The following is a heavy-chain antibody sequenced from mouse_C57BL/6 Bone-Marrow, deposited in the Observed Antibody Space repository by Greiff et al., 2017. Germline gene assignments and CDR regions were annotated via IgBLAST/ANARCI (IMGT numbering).Heavy chain of an antibody. J-gene: IGHJ4*01. V-gene: IGHV1-69*01. CDR2: IDPSDSYT. CDR1: GYTFTSYW. CDR3: ARKGSYYAMDY. Sequence: VQLQQPGAELVMPGASVKLSCKASGYTFTSYWMHWVKQRPGQGLEWIGEIDPSDSYTNYNQKFKGKSTLTVDKSSSTAYMQLSSLTSEDSAVYYGARKGSYYAMDYWGQGTSVTVSS.